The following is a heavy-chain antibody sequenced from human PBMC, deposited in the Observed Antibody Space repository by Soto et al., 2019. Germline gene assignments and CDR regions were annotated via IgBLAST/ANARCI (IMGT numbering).Heavy chain of an antibody. J-gene: IGHJ6*02. D-gene: IGHD6-19*01. CDR3: ARLGGWSGGSSGMDV. Sequence: EVQLVESGGGLVQPGGSLRLSCAASGLIFSDYHMDWVHQAPGKGLVWVGRIRRKANSYTTEYAASVKGRFTISRDDSKNSLYLQMNSLKSEDTAVYYCARLGGWSGGSSGMDVWGQGTTVTVSS. V-gene: IGHV3-72*01. CDR2: IRRKANSYTT. CDR1: GLIFSDYH.